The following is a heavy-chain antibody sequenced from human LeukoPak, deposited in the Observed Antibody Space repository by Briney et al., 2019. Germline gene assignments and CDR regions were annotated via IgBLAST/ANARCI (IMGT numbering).Heavy chain of an antibody. CDR3: ARDLWRGYSSSWYFDY. Sequence: SQTLSLTCTVSGGSITSGGFFWSWIRQPPGKGLEWIGYIYHNGDTYYNPSLNSRVTMSVDRSKNQFSLKLSSVTTADTAVYYCARDLWRGYSSSWYFDYWGQGTLVTVSS. CDR2: IYHNGDT. CDR1: GGSITSGGFF. J-gene: IGHJ4*02. D-gene: IGHD6-13*01. V-gene: IGHV4-30-2*01.